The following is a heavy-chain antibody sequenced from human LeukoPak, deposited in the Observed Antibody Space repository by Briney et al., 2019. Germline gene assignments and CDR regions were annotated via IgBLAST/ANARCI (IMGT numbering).Heavy chain of an antibody. CDR2: ISGSGSST. CDR3: AKIHGDGPDRSDYGDYLSDFDY. Sequence: GGSLRLSCAASGFTFSSYGMSWVRQAPGKGLEWVSAISGSGSSTYYADSVKGRFTISRDNSKNTLYLQMNSLRAEDTAVYYCAKIHGDGPDRSDYGDYLSDFDYWGQGTLVTVSS. CDR1: GFTFSSYG. V-gene: IGHV3-23*01. D-gene: IGHD4-17*01. J-gene: IGHJ4*02.